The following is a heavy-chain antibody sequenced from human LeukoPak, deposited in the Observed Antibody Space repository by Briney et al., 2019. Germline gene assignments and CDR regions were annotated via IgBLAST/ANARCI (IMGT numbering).Heavy chain of an antibody. Sequence: PGGXXRXSCAXXGXXFXSYXMXXXRQAPGXGLEWVSYITSSSSTIYYADSVKGRFTISRDNAKNSLYLQMNSLRAEDTAVYYCARRLTGTPRAFDYWGQGTLVTVSS. V-gene: IGHV3-48*04. CDR1: GXXFXSYX. CDR2: ITSSSSTI. CDR3: ARRLTGTPRAFDY. D-gene: IGHD1-20*01. J-gene: IGHJ4*02.